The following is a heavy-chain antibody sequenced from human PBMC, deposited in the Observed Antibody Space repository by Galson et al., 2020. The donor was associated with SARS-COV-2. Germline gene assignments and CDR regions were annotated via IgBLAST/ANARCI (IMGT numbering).Heavy chain of an antibody. CDR3: ARRGRGGYFDWNGAFDI. V-gene: IGHV1-8*01. CDR2: MNPNSGNT. CDR1: GYTFTSYD. Sequence: ASVKVSCKASGYTFTSYDINWVRQATGQGLEWMGWMNPNSGNTGYAQKFQGRVTMTRNTSISTAYMELSSLRSEDTAVYYCARRGRGGYFDWNGAFDIWGQGTMVTVSS. D-gene: IGHD3-9*01. J-gene: IGHJ3*02.